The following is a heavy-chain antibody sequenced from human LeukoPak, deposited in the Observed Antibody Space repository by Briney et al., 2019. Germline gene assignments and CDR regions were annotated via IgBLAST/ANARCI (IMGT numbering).Heavy chain of an antibody. Sequence: PRAPVKVSCKASGYTFNGHYMHWVRQAPGQGLEWMGWINPNSGGTNYAQKFQGRVTMTTDTSTSTAYMELRSLRSDDTAVYYCARIWVETGPADYWGQGTLVTVSS. CDR2: INPNSGGT. CDR1: GYTFNGHY. D-gene: IGHD4-23*01. J-gene: IGHJ4*02. CDR3: ARIWVETGPADY. V-gene: IGHV1-2*02.